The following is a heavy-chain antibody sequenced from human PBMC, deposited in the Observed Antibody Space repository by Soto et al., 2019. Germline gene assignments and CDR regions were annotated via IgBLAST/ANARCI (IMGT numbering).Heavy chain of an antibody. Sequence: SQTLSLTCVISGDSVSSNSAVWNWIRQSPSRGLEWLGRTYYRSRWYNDYAVSVRSRITVNADTSKNQFSLHLNSVTPEDTVVYYCAATSSLQWYYMDVWDKGTTVTVSS. V-gene: IGHV6-1*01. D-gene: IGHD6-19*01. CDR1: GDSVSSNSAV. CDR2: TYYRSRWYN. J-gene: IGHJ6*03. CDR3: AATSSLQWYYMDV.